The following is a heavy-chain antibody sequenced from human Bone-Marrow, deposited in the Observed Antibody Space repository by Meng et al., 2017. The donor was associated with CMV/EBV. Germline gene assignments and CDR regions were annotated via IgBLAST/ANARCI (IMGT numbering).Heavy chain of an antibody. CDR1: GGSFSNHA. CDR3: ARVERGVVITPSWYFDL. Sequence: SVKVSCKASGGSFSNHAISWVRQAPGQGLEWMGGITPLFNTSNYPQKFQGRVPFTTDKSTSTAYLGLSSLRLGDTAVYYCARVERGVVITPSWYFDLWGRGNLVTVSS. D-gene: IGHD3-22*01. CDR2: ITPLFNTS. J-gene: IGHJ2*01. V-gene: IGHV1-69*05.